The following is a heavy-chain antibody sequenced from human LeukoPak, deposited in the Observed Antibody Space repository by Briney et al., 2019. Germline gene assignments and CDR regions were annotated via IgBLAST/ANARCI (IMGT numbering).Heavy chain of an antibody. CDR1: GFTFSSYW. Sequence: PGGSLRLSCAASGFTFSSYWMSWVRQAPGKGLEWAANIKQDGSEKYYVDSVKGRFTISRDNAKNSLYLQMNSLRAEDTAVYYCARSLGLRRPLAYGMDVWGQGTTVTVSS. V-gene: IGHV3-7*01. CDR2: IKQDGSEK. J-gene: IGHJ6*02. D-gene: IGHD4-17*01. CDR3: ARSLGLRRPLAYGMDV.